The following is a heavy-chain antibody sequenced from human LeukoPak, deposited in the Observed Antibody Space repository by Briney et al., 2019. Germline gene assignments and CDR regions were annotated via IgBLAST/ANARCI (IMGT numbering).Heavy chain of an antibody. Sequence: GGSLRLPCEASGFTFSSYAMSWVSQAPGKGLEWVSAISSSGGSTYYADSVKGRFTISRDNSKNTVYVQMNSLRAEDTAVYFCAKDRVRGVTLFDYWGQGTLVTVSS. J-gene: IGHJ4*02. D-gene: IGHD3-10*01. CDR1: GFTFSSYA. CDR3: AKDRVRGVTLFDY. CDR2: ISSSGGST. V-gene: IGHV3-23*01.